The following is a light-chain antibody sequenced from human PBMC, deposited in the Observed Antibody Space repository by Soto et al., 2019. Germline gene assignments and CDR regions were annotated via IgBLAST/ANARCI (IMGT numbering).Light chain of an antibody. J-gene: IGKJ5*01. V-gene: IGKV3-20*01. CDR2: GAS. Sequence: EIVLTQSPGTLSLSPGEGATLASRASQSVRSTYLAWYQQKPGQAPRLLIYGASTRATGIPARFSGSVSGTDCTITISSLNTEDGSVYFCQQFKNYPITFGQGTRLEIK. CDR3: QQFKNYPIT. CDR1: QSVRSTY.